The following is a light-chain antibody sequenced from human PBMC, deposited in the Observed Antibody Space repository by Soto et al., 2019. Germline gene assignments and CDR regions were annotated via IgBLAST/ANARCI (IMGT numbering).Light chain of an antibody. CDR3: QQYGISPSWT. CDR1: QSVSNSY. Sequence: EIVLTQSPGTLSLSPGERATISCRASQSVSNSYLAWYQQKPGQAPRLLIYGASRRATGIPDRFSGSGSGTDFTLTISRLEPEDFAVYYCQQYGISPSWTFGQGTKVEVK. V-gene: IGKV3-20*01. J-gene: IGKJ1*01. CDR2: GAS.